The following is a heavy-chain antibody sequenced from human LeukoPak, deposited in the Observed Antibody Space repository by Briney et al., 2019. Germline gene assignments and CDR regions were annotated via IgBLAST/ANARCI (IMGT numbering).Heavy chain of an antibody. V-gene: IGHV4-34*01. D-gene: IGHD4-17*01. CDR1: GGSFSGYY. J-gene: IGHJ4*02. CDR3: ARERDDTVTTIDY. Sequence: SETLSLTCAVYGGSFSGYYWSWIRQPRGKGLEWIGEINHSGSTNYNPSLKSRVTISVDTSKNQFSLKLSSVTAADTAVYYCARERDDTVTTIDYWGQGTLVTVSS. CDR2: INHSGST.